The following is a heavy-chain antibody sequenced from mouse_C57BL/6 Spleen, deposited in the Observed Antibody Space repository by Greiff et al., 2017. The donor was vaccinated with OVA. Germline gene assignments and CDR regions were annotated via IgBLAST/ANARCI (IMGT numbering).Heavy chain of an antibody. J-gene: IGHJ1*03. D-gene: IGHD2-3*01. Sequence: EVKLVESGGGLVQPGGSMKLSCAASGFTFSDAWMDWVRQSPEKGLEWVAEIRNKANNHATYYAESVKGRFTISRDDSKCSVYLQMNSLRAEDTVIYDCTGAYDGYYYWYFDVWGTGTTVTVSS. CDR2: IRNKANNHAT. V-gene: IGHV6-6*01. CDR3: TGAYDGYYYWYFDV. CDR1: GFTFSDAW.